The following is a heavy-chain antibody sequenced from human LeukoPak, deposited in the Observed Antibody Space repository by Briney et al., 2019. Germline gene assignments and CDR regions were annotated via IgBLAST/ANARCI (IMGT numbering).Heavy chain of an antibody. V-gene: IGHV4-59*08. J-gene: IGHJ4*02. CDR3: ARALSGSPAVFDS. D-gene: IGHD1-26*01. CDR1: TGSISGYY. Sequence: SETLPLTCAVSTGSISGYYWSWIRQPPGKGLEWIGFRYYSGASNYNPSLRGRVTISVDRSKSQVSLKMTSVTAADTAVYYCARALSGSPAVFDSWGQGTLVSVSS. CDR2: RYYSGAS.